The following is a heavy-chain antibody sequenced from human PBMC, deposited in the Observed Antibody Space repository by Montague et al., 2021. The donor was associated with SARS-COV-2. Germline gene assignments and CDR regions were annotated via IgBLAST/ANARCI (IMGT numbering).Heavy chain of an antibody. Sequence: PALVKPTQTLTLTCTFSGFSLSTSGLCVSWIRQPPGKALEWLALIDWDDDKYYSTSLKTRPTISKDTSKNQVVLTMTNMDPVDTATYYCARTWTFGELLYDAFDIWGQGTMVTVSS. J-gene: IGHJ3*02. CDR1: GFSLSTSGLC. V-gene: IGHV2-70*01. CDR2: IDWDDDK. CDR3: ARTWTFGELLYDAFDI. D-gene: IGHD3-10*01.